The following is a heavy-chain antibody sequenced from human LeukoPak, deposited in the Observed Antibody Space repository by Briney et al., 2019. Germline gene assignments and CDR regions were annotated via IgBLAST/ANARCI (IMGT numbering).Heavy chain of an antibody. V-gene: IGHV1-46*01. CDR2: IDPSGGST. J-gene: IGHJ3*02. D-gene: IGHD3-22*01. Sequence: ASVKVSCKASGYTFTSYYMHWVRQAPGQGLEWMGIIDPSGGSTSYAQKFQGRVTMTRDTSTSTVYMELNSLRSEDTAVYYCARDSSGYDDAFDIWGQGTMVTVSS. CDR3: ARDSSGYDDAFDI. CDR1: GYTFTSYY.